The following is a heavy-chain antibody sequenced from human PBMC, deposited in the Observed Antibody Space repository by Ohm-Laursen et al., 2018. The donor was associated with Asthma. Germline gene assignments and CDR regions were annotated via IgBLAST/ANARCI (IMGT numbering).Heavy chain of an antibody. CDR1: GYTFTSYA. CDR3: ARGLRWGFDP. D-gene: IGHD4-23*01. V-gene: IGHV1-3*01. J-gene: IGHJ5*02. CDR2: TNAGNGNT. Sequence: ASVKVSCKASGYTFTSYAMHWVRQAPGQRLEWMGWTNAGNGNTKYSQKFQGRVTITRDTSASTAYMELSSLRSEDTAVYYCARGLRWGFDPWGQGTLVTVSS.